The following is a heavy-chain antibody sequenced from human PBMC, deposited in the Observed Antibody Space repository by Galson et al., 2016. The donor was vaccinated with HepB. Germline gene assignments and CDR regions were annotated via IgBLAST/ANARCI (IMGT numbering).Heavy chain of an antibody. V-gene: IGHV4-34*01. CDR1: GGSFSGYY. CDR3: AGMHYYDKYFDY. D-gene: IGHD3-22*01. J-gene: IGHJ4*02. Sequence: ETLSLTCTVYGGSFSGYYWSWIRQPPGKGLEWIGEIKHSGSTNYNPSLKSRVTMSVDTSKNQFSLRLSSVTAADTAVYYCAGMHYYDKYFDYWGQGTLVTVSS. CDR2: IKHSGST.